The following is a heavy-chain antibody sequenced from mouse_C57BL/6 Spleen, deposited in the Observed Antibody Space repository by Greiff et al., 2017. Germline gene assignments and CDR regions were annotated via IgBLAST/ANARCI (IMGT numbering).Heavy chain of an antibody. J-gene: IGHJ2*01. V-gene: IGHV5-4*01. CDR3: ARGYYGNLFDY. CDR2: ISDGGSYT. D-gene: IGHD2-1*01. CDR1: GFTFSSYA. Sequence: EVQGVESGGGLVKPGGSLKLSCAASGFTFSSYAMSWVRQTPEKRLEWVATISDGGSYTYYPDNVKGRFTISRDNAKNNLYLQMSHLKSEDTAMYYCARGYYGNLFDYWGQGTTLTVSS.